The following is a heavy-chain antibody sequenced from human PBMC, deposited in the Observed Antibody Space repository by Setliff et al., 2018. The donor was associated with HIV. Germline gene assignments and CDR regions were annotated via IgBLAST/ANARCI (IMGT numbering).Heavy chain of an antibody. J-gene: IGHJ4*01. CDR3: ARVYDSSGYSLSIPGY. D-gene: IGHD3-22*01. CDR2: ITSSSNYI. Sequence: PGGSLRLSCAASGFTFSTFSMSWVRQAPGKGLEWVSSITSSSNYIDYADSVRGRFTISRDNAKNSLYLQMNSLRAEDTAVYYCARVYDSSGYSLSIPGYWGQGTLVTVSS. CDR1: GFTFSTFS. V-gene: IGHV3-21*01.